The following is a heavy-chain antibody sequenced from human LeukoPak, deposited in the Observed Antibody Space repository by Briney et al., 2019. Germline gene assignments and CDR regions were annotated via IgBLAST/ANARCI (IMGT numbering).Heavy chain of an antibody. J-gene: IGHJ4*02. D-gene: IGHD3-22*01. CDR3: ARGSQNYYDTSGSYFDY. V-gene: IGHV4-59*12. CDR2: VYYSGST. CDR1: GGSISTYY. Sequence: SETLSLTCTVSGGSISTYYWSWIRQPPGKGLEWIGYVYYSGSTDYNPSLKSRVTMSVDTSKNQFSLKLNSVTAADTAVYYCARGSQNYYDTSGSYFDYWGQGTLVTVSS.